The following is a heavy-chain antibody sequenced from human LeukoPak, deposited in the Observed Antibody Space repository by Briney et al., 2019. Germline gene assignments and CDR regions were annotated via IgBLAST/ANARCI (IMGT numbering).Heavy chain of an antibody. Sequence: GGSLRLSCAASGLSFSSYAMNWVRQAPGKGLEWVSAISGSGGSTYYADSVKGRFTISRDNSKNTLYLQMNSLRAEDTAVYYCAKDNLALLPVEDWGQGTLVTVSS. J-gene: IGHJ4*02. CDR1: GLSFSSYA. CDR3: AKDNLALLPVED. CDR2: ISGSGGST. D-gene: IGHD2-15*01. V-gene: IGHV3-23*01.